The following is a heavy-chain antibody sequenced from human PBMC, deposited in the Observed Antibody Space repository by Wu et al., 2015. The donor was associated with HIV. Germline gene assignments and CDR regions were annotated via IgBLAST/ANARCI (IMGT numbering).Heavy chain of an antibody. J-gene: IGHJ6*03. V-gene: IGHV1-2*02. D-gene: IGHD3/OR15-3a*01. CDR1: GYTFTDHY. CDR3: ARDLGNDFAVRGYYWYMDV. Sequence: QVQLVQSGAEVKEPGASVKVSCQTSGYTFTDHYIHWVRQAPGQGLEWMGWIRPDSGATHYAEKFQDRVTMTRDASISTAYMQLNRLRSDDTAVYFCARDLGNDFAVRGYYWYMDVWGRGTAITVSS. CDR2: IRPDSGAT.